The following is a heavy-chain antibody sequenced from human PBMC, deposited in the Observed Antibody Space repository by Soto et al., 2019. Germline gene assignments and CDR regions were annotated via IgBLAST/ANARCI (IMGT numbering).Heavy chain of an antibody. Sequence: EVQLVQSGAEVKKPGESLKISCKGSGYSFTSYWIGWVRQMPGKGLEWMGIIYPGDSDTRYSPSFQGQVTISADKSISTAYLQWSSLKASDTAMYYCARHRYCSSTSCYSGGYYYGMDVWGQGTTVTVSS. CDR1: GYSFTSYW. D-gene: IGHD2-2*02. CDR3: ARHRYCSSTSCYSGGYYYGMDV. J-gene: IGHJ6*02. V-gene: IGHV5-51*01. CDR2: IYPGDSDT.